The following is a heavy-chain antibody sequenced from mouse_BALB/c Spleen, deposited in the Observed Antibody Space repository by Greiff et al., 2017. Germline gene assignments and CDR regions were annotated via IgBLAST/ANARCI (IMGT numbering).Heavy chain of an antibody. Sequence: QVQLQQSGAELAKPGASVKMSCKASGYTFTSYWMHWVKQRPGQGLEWIGYINPSTGYTEYNQKFKDKATLTADKSSSTAYMQLSSLTSEDSAVYYCARRLPHYYGSSDWYFDVWGAGTTVTVSS. CDR3: ARRLPHYYGSSDWYFDV. CDR1: GYTFTSYW. CDR2: INPSTGYT. J-gene: IGHJ1*01. D-gene: IGHD1-1*01. V-gene: IGHV1-7*01.